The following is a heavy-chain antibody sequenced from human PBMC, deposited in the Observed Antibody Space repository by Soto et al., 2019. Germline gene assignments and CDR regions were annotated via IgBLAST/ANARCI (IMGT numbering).Heavy chain of an antibody. CDR2: INAGNGHT. Sequence: ASVKVSCKASGYTFTSYALHWVRQAPGQRLEWMGWINAGNGHTKYSREFRDRLTITTDTSASTAYMELRSLKSADTAVFYCARDFAGGLNDAFDFPGQGTMVTVSS. J-gene: IGHJ3*01. V-gene: IGHV1-3*01. CDR3: ARDFAGGLNDAFDF. D-gene: IGHD5-12*01. CDR1: GYTFTSYA.